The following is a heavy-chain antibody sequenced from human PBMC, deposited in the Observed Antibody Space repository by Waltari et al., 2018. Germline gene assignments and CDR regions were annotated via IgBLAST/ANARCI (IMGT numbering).Heavy chain of an antibody. CDR3: AREGDCSSTSCHDYYYGMDV. CDR1: GYTFTSYD. V-gene: IGHV1-8*01. CDR2: MNPNSGNT. D-gene: IGHD2-2*01. Sequence: QVQLVQSGAEVKKPGASVKVSCKASGYTFTSYDFHWVRQATGQGLERMGWMNPNSGNTGYAQKFQGRVTMTRNTSISTAYMELSSLRSEDTAVYYCAREGDCSSTSCHDYYYGMDVWGQGTTVTVSS. J-gene: IGHJ6*02.